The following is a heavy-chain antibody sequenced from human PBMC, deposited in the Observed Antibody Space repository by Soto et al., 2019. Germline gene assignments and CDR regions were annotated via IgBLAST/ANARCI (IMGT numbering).Heavy chain of an antibody. J-gene: IGHJ6*02. D-gene: IGHD2-2*01. CDR2: IEPIDSYT. V-gene: IGHV5-10-1*01. Sequence: PGEALTISCKGSGYSFTSYWISWVRQMPGKGLEWMGRIEPIDSYTTYSPSFQGHVTISTDKSINTAYLQWSSLQASDTAMYYCARRYCSSATCPRNYYGMDVWGQGTTVTVSS. CDR1: GYSFTSYW. CDR3: ARRYCSSATCPRNYYGMDV.